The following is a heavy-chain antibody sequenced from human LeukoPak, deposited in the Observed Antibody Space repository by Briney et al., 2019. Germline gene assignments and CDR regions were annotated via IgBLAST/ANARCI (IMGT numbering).Heavy chain of an antibody. Sequence: PGGSLRLSCSASGFTFSSYAMHWVRQAPGKGLXXXXXISSNGGSTYYADSVKGRFTISRDNSKNTLYLQMSSLRAEDTAVYYCVKDPLDYHGSGAHRGFDYWGQGTLVTVSS. CDR2: ISSNGGST. V-gene: IGHV3-64D*06. D-gene: IGHD3-10*01. CDR3: VKDPLDYHGSGAHRGFDY. J-gene: IGHJ4*02. CDR1: GFTFSSYA.